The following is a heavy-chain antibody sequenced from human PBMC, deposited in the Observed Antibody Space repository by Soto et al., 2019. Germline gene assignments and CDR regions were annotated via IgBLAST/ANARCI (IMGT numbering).Heavy chain of an antibody. Sequence: SETLSLTCAVSSGSISSSNWWSWVRQPPGKGLEWIGEIYHSGSTNYNPSLKSRVTISVDKSKNQFSLKLSSVTAADTAVYYCARKSTPSAQQLVLGRKGPFDYWGQGTLVTVSS. CDR2: IYHSGST. CDR3: ARKSTPSAQQLVLGRKGPFDY. V-gene: IGHV4-4*02. J-gene: IGHJ4*02. D-gene: IGHD6-13*01. CDR1: SGSISSSNW.